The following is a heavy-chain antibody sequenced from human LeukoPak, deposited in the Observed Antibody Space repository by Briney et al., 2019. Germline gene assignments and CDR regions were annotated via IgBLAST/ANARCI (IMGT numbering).Heavy chain of an antibody. CDR1: VGTFSSYI. Sequence: AVKVSCMASVGTFSSYIISWGRQAPGQGREWMGRIIPILGMANYAQKFQGRVTLTADKSTRPAYMELSSLGYEHTAVYYCASLGYCSGGSCYPAEYFQHWGQGTLVSVSS. CDR2: IIPILGMA. V-gene: IGHV1-69*02. CDR3: ASLGYCSGGSCYPAEYFQH. D-gene: IGHD2-15*01. J-gene: IGHJ1*01.